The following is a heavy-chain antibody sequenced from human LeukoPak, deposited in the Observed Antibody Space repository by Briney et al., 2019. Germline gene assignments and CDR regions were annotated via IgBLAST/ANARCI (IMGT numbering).Heavy chain of an antibody. Sequence: ASVKVSCKASGYRFTNYGISWVRQAPGQGLEWMGWISAYNGNTNYAQKLQGRVTMTTDTSTSTAYIELRSLRCDRRPVYYCASPYPATVTQHWGQGTLVTVSS. J-gene: IGHJ1*01. V-gene: IGHV1-18*01. CDR2: ISAYNGNT. CDR3: ASPYPATVTQH. D-gene: IGHD4-11*01. CDR1: GYRFTNYG.